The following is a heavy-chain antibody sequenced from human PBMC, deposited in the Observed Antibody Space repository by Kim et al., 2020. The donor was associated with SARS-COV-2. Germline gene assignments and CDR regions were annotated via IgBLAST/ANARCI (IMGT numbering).Heavy chain of an antibody. D-gene: IGHD3-10*01. CDR3: ARGWYYYGSGSYYESRRGYYCDY. Sequence: SETLSLTCAVYGGSFSGYYWSWIRQPPGKGLEWIGEINHSGSTNYNPSLKSRVTISVDTSKNQFSLKLSSVTAADTAVYYCARGWYYYGSGSYYESRRGYYCDYWGQGTLVTVSS. V-gene: IGHV4-34*01. CDR1: GGSFSGYY. CDR2: INHSGST. J-gene: IGHJ4*02.